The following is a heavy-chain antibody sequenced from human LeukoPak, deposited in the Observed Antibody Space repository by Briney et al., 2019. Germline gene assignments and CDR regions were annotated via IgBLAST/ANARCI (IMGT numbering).Heavy chain of an antibody. D-gene: IGHD6-19*01. CDR2: IIPIFGTA. V-gene: IGHV1-69*06. CDR1: GGTFSSYA. J-gene: IGHJ6*04. CDR3: ARVGYSSGWGKYYYYYGMDV. Sequence: ALVKVSCKASGGTFSSYAISWVRQAPGQGLEWMGGIIPIFGTANYAQKFQGRVTITADKSTSTAYMELSSLRSEDTAVYYCARVGYSSGWGKYYYYYGMDVWGKGTTVTVSS.